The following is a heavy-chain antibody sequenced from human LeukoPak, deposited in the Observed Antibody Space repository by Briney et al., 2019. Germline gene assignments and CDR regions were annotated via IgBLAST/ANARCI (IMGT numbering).Heavy chain of an antibody. CDR1: GFTFSSYW. CDR3: ARKNGLDY. V-gene: IGHV3-7*01. Sequence: PGGSLRLSCAASGFTFSSYWMSWVRQAPGRGREGVANIKQDGGEKYNVDSVKGRFTISRDNAKNSLYLQMNSVRAEDTAVYYCARKNGLDYWGQGTLVTVSS. CDR2: IKQDGGEK. J-gene: IGHJ4*02.